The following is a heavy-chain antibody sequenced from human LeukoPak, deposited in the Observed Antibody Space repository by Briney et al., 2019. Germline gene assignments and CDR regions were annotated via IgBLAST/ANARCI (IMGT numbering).Heavy chain of an antibody. J-gene: IGHJ6*04. CDR1: GFTFSSYS. Sequence: PGGSLRLSCAASGFTFSSYSMNWVRQAPGKGLEYVSAISSNGGSTYYADSVKGRFTISRDNSKNTLYLQMSSLRAEDTAVYYCLVHPIYYYYNGMDVWGKGTTVTVSS. CDR3: LVHPIYYYYNGMDV. CDR2: ISSNGGST. D-gene: IGHD1-1*01. V-gene: IGHV3-64D*06.